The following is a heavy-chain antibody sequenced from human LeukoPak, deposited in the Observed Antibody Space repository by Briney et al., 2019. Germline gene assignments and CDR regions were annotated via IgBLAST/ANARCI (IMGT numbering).Heavy chain of an antibody. CDR1: GFTFSTYA. CDR3: ARENWVRYCSDGSCYGFDH. CDR2: ISYDGSNK. V-gene: IGHV3-30-3*01. J-gene: IGHJ4*02. D-gene: IGHD2-15*01. Sequence: PGGSLRLSCAASGFTFSTYAMHWVRQAPGKGLEWVALISYDGSNKYYADSVKGRFTIPRDNSKNTLYLQMNSLRPEDTAVYYCARENWVRYCSDGSCYGFDHWGQGALVIVSS.